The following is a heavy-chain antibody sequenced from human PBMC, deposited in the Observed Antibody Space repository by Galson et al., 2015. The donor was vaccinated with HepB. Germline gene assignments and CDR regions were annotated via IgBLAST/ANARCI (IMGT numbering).Heavy chain of an antibody. J-gene: IGHJ4*02. CDR1: GFTFDDYT. V-gene: IGHV3-43*01. Sequence: SLRLSCAASGFTFDDYTMHWVRQAPGKGLEWVSLISWDGGSTYYADSVKGRFTISRDNSKNSLYLQMNSLRTEDTALYYCAKDIEGSSWRYFDYWGQGTLVTISS. D-gene: IGHD6-13*01. CDR2: ISWDGGST. CDR3: AKDIEGSSWRYFDY.